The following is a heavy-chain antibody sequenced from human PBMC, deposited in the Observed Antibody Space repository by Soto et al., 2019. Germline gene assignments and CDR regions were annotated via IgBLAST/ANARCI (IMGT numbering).Heavy chain of an antibody. D-gene: IGHD3-22*01. Sequence: QVQLVQSGAEVKKPGSSVKVSCMASGGTFNTFAISWVRQAPGQGLDCMGGIIPMFGTAHYAQKFQGRVTITADESRRTVYIELSSLRSEDTAVYFCARFSPPRGYYAYWGQGTLVTVSS. CDR2: IIPMFGTA. CDR1: GGTFNTFA. V-gene: IGHV1-69*01. CDR3: ARFSPPRGYYAY. J-gene: IGHJ4*02.